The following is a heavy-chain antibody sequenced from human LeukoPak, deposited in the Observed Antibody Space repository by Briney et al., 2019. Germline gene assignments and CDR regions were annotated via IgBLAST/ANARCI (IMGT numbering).Heavy chain of an antibody. CDR3: AKDDDSSVRGAFDI. D-gene: IGHD3-22*01. CDR2: ISWNSGSI. V-gene: IGHV3-9*01. CDR1: GFTFDDYA. Sequence: PGGSLRLSCAASGFTFDDYAMHWVRHAPGKGLEWVSGISWNSGSIGYADSVKGQFTISRDNAKNSLYLQMNSLRAEDTALYYCAKDDDSSVRGAFDIWGQGTMVTVSS. J-gene: IGHJ3*02.